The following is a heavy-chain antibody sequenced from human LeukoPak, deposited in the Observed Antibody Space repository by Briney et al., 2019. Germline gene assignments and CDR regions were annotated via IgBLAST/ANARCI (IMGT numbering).Heavy chain of an antibody. J-gene: IGHJ6*03. CDR2: ISSSSSYI. Sequence: GGSLRLSCAASGFTFSSYSMNWVRQAPGKGLEWVSSISSSSSYIYYADSVKGRFTISRDNAKNSLYLQMNSLRAEDTAVYYCATGLVPRGWWVYYYDSSGYPHSYYMDVWGKGTTVTVSS. V-gene: IGHV3-21*01. CDR3: ATGLVPRGWWVYYYDSSGYPHSYYMDV. CDR1: GFTFSSYS. D-gene: IGHD3-22*01.